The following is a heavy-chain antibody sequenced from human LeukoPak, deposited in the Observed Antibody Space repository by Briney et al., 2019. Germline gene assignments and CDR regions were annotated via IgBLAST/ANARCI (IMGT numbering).Heavy chain of an antibody. CDR2: IYYSGST. D-gene: IGHD4-11*01. J-gene: IGHJ4*02. CDR1: SGSISRYY. V-gene: IGHV4-59*01. CDR3: ARTDYSDYRHMFDY. Sequence: SETLSLTCTVSSGSISRYYWSWIRQPPGKGLEWIGYIYYSGSTNYNPSLKSRVTISVDTSKNQFSLKLSSVTAADTAVYYCARTDYSDYRHMFDYWGQGTLVTVSS.